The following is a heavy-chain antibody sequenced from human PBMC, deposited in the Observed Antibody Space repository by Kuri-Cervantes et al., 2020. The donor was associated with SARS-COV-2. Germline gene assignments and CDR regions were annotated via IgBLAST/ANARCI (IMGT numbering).Heavy chain of an antibody. CDR1: SGSISSGDYY. CDR3: ARLGGYRSGYNWFDP. Sequence: LRLSCTVSSGSISSGDYYWSWIRQPPGKGLEWIGYIYYSGSTYYNPSLRSRVTISVDPSKAQFSLNLISVTAADTAVYYCARLGGYRSGYNWFDPWGQGTLVTVSS. D-gene: IGHD5-18*01. CDR2: IYYSGST. J-gene: IGHJ5*02. V-gene: IGHV4-30-4*08.